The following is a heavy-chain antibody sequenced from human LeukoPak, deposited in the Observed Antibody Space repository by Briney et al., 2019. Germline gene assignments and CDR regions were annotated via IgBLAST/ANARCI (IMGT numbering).Heavy chain of an antibody. CDR3: ARGEINYSNYAH. Sequence: GGSLRLSCAASGFTFSSYGMHWVRQAPGKGLEWVAVISYDGSNKYYADSVKGRFTISRDNTKNTLYLQMNSLRDDDTAVYYCARGEINYSNYAHWGQGTLVTVSS. D-gene: IGHD4-11*01. CDR2: ISYDGSNK. J-gene: IGHJ4*02. V-gene: IGHV3-30*03. CDR1: GFTFSSYG.